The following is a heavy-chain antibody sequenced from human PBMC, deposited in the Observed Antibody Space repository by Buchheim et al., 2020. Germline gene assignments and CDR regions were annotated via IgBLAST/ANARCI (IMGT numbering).Heavy chain of an antibody. CDR2: IWYDGSNK. CDR3: ARGNYGDYGYYYYGMEL. J-gene: IGHJ6*01. CDR1: GFTFSSYG. Sequence: QVQLVESGGGVVQPGRSLRLSCAASGFTFSSYGMHWVRQAPGKGLEWVAVIWYDGSNKYYADSVKGRFTISRDNSKNTLYLQMNSLRAEDTAVYYCARGNYGDYGYYYYGMELWGQGTT. V-gene: IGHV3-33*01. D-gene: IGHD4-17*01.